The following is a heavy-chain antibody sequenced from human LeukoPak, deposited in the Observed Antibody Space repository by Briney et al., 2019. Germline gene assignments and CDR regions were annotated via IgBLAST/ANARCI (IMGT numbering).Heavy chain of an antibody. CDR2: ISSISSTI. D-gene: IGHD1-7*01. J-gene: IGHJ5*02. CDR3: ARDLTGTTPNWFDP. CDR1: AFTFSSYT. Sequence: GGSLRLSCAVSAFTFSSYTMNWVRQAPGKGLEWVSYISSISSTIYYADSVKGRFTISRDNAKNSLYLQMNSLRAENTAVYYCARDLTGTTPNWFDPWGQGTLVTVSS. V-gene: IGHV3-48*01.